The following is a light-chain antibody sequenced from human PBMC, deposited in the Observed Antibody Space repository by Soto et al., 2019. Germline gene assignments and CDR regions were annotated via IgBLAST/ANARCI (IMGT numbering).Light chain of an antibody. Sequence: EIVMTQSPATLSVSPGERVTLSCRASQSVSSNLAWYQQKPGQAPRLLIYGASRRATGLPARFSGSGSGTDFTLTISSLQSEDFAVYYCQQYNNWPATFGQGTKVDI. J-gene: IGKJ1*01. CDR3: QQYNNWPAT. CDR1: QSVSSN. V-gene: IGKV3-15*01. CDR2: GAS.